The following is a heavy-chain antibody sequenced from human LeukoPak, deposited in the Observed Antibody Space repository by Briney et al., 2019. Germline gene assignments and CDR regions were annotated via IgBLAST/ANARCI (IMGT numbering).Heavy chain of an antibody. V-gene: IGHV3-30*18. Sequence: GRSLRLSCAASGFTVRNNYMRWVRQAPGKGLEWVAVISYEGSNKYYADSVKGRFTISRDNSKNTLYLQMNSLRAEDTAVYYCAKDYGSGRFYYYGIDVWGQGTTVTVSS. CDR2: ISYEGSNK. CDR3: AKDYGSGRFYYYGIDV. CDR1: GFTVRNNY. J-gene: IGHJ6*02. D-gene: IGHD3-10*01.